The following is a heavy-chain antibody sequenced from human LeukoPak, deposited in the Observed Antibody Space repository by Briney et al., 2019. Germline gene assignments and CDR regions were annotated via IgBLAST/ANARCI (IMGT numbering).Heavy chain of an antibody. J-gene: IGHJ4*02. Sequence: GGSLRLSCAASGLTFSSYGMHWVRQAPGKGLEWVAVIWYDGSNKYYADSVKGRFTISRDNSKNTLYLQMNSLRAEDTAVYYCARPEGMITFGGVIVIPEYYFDYWGQGTLVTVSS. CDR3: ARPEGMITFGGVIVIPEYYFDY. D-gene: IGHD3-16*02. CDR1: GLTFSSYG. V-gene: IGHV3-33*01. CDR2: IWYDGSNK.